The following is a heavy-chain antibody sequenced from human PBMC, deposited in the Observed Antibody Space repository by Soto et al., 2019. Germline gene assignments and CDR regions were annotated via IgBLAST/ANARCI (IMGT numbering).Heavy chain of an antibody. Sequence: QLQLQESGPGLVKPSETLSLTCTVSGGSISSSSYYWGWIRQPPGKGLEWIGSIYYSGSTYYNPSQKGGATIPETTSKNHSPRRRSSGPAADTVVYYCGAGNWSAPGGQETLVPVPS. J-gene: IGHJ5*02. CDR1: GGSISSSSYY. CDR2: IYYSGST. D-gene: IGHD6-25*01. CDR3: GAGNWSAP. V-gene: IGHV4-39*01.